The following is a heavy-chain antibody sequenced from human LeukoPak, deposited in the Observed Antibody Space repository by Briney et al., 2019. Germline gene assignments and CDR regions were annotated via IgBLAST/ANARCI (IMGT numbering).Heavy chain of an antibody. J-gene: IGHJ4*02. D-gene: IGHD1-7*01. CDR3: ARDRGNSWEGPYYLDY. Sequence: PSETLSLTCTVSGYSISSGYYWGWIRQPPGKGLEWIGSIYHSGSTYYNPSLKSRVTISVDTSKNQFSLKLSSVTAADTAVYYCARDRGNSWEGPYYLDYWGQGTLVTVSS. V-gene: IGHV4-38-2*02. CDR2: IYHSGST. CDR1: GYSISSGYY.